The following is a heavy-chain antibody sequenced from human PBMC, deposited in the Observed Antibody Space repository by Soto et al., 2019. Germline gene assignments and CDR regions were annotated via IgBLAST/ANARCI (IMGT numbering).Heavy chain of an antibody. CDR1: GFTFSSYA. CDR3: ARDRVVVVPAAMGDYYYYGMDV. Sequence: PGGSLRLSCAASGFTFSSYAMHWVRQAPGKGLEGVAVISYDGSNKYYAHSVKGRFTISRDNSKNTLYLQMNSLRAEDTAVYYCARDRVVVVPAAMGDYYYYGMDVWGQGTTVTVSS. D-gene: IGHD2-2*01. V-gene: IGHV3-30-3*01. J-gene: IGHJ6*02. CDR2: ISYDGSNK.